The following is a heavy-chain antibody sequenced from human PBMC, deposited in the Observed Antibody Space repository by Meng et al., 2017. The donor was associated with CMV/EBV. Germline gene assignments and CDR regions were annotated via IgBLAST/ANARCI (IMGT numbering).Heavy chain of an antibody. Sequence: GESLKISCAASGFPFSSYWMSWVRQAPGKGLEWVAHISPDGTLTYYVDSVRGRFTISRDNTENSIYLQMSTLRAEDTAVYYCATTSGSSYWGQGAQVTVSS. V-gene: IGHV3-7*01. J-gene: IGHJ4*02. CDR3: ATTSGSSY. D-gene: IGHD6-6*01. CDR2: ISPDGTLT. CDR1: GFPFSSYW.